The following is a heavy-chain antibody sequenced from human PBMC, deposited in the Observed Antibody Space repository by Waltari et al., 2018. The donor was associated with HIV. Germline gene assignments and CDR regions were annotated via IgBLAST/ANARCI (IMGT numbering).Heavy chain of an antibody. CDR2: VNGDASST. J-gene: IGHJ4*02. CDR1: RLNFSNSW. V-gene: IGHV3-74*01. D-gene: IGHD3-3*01. CDR3: TRAVFWSTFFSDNFFDY. Sequence: EVELVESGGGLVQPGGSLRLSCAASRLNFSNSWIYWVRQVPGKGLVWVSRVNGDASSTDYADSVRGRFTISRDNAKNTVFLQMDSLRAEDTAVYYCTRAVFWSTFFSDNFFDYWGQGTPLTVSS.